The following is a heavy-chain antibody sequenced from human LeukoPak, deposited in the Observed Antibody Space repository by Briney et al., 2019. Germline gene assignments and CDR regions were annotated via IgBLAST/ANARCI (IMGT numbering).Heavy chain of an antibody. V-gene: IGHV4-59*01. CDR3: ASGFRGQLGYFDY. Sequence: SETLSLTCTVSGGSISGYYWSWIRQPPGKGLEWIGYIYYSGSSNYNPSLESRVTMSVDTSKNHFSLKLSSVTAADTAVYYCASGFRGQLGYFDYWGQGTLVTVSS. D-gene: IGHD1-1*01. J-gene: IGHJ4*02. CDR1: GGSISGYY. CDR2: IYYSGSS.